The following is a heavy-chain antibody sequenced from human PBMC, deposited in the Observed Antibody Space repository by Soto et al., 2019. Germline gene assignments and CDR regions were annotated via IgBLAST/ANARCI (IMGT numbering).Heavy chain of an antibody. CDR2: IYYSGST. J-gene: IGHJ6*02. D-gene: IGHD5-12*01. CDR3: ASLIVAPGYYYYSGMDV. CDR1: GGSIISYY. Sequence: SETLSLTCTVTGGSIISYYWSWIRQPPGKGLEWIGYIYYSGSTNYNPSLKSRFTISVDTSKNQFSLKLSSVTAADTAVYYCASLIVAPGYYYYSGMDVWGQGTTVT. V-gene: IGHV4-59*08.